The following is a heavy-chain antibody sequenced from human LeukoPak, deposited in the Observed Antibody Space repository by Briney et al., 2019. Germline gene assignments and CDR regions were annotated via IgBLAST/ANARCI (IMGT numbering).Heavy chain of an antibody. CDR2: INWNGGST. CDR3: AKDHAKEAFDI. CDR1: GFTFDDYG. V-gene: IGHV3-20*04. Sequence: GGSLRLSCAASGFTFDDYGMSWVRQAPGKGLEWVSGINWNGGSTGYADSVKGRFTISRDNAKNSLYLQMNSLRAEDTAVYYCAKDHAKEAFDIWGQGTMVTVSS. J-gene: IGHJ3*02.